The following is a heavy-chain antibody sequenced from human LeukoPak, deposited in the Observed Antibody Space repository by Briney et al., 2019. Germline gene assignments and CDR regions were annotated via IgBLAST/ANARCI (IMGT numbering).Heavy chain of an antibody. V-gene: IGHV3-48*04. CDR2: ISPTSSNI. D-gene: IGHD3-10*01. Sequence: GGSLRLSCAASGFTFRDYSMNWVRQAPGKGPECVSYISPTSSNIFYVDSVKGRFTISRDNAKNSLYLQMNSLRAEDTAVYYCARDSFYYGSPGRGLFDYWGQGTLVTVSS. CDR3: ARDSFYYGSPGRGLFDY. J-gene: IGHJ4*02. CDR1: GFTFRDYS.